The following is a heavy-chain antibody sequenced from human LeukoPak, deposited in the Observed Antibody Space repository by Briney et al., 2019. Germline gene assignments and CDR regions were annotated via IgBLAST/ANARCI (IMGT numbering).Heavy chain of an antibody. CDR1: GFTFSSYA. J-gene: IGHJ4*02. V-gene: IGHV3-23*01. CDR2: ITGSGGFT. D-gene: IGHD3-3*01. Sequence: GGSLRLSCAASGFTFSSYAMSWVRQAPGKGLEWVSVITGSGGFTQYADSVKGRFTISRDNSKNTVYLQMNSLKTEDTAVYYCTTDPAIFGVVLPCWGQGTLVTVSS. CDR3: TTDPAIFGVVLPC.